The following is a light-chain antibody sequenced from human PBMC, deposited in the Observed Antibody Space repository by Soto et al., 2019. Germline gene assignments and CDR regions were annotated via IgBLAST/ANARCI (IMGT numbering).Light chain of an antibody. CDR2: RNN. V-gene: IGLV1-47*01. Sequence: QSVLTQPPSASGTPGQRVTISCSGSSSNIGSNYVYWYQQLPGTAPKLLIYRNNQRPSGVPDRFSGSKSGTSASLAISGLRSEDEADYHCAACDDSLSGPVFGGGIKLTVL. J-gene: IGLJ2*01. CDR3: AACDDSLSGPV. CDR1: SSNIGSNY.